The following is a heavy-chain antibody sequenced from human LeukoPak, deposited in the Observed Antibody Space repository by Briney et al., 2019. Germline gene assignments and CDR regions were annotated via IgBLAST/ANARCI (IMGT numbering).Heavy chain of an antibody. CDR2: ISYDGTNK. V-gene: IGHV3-30*04. D-gene: IGHD2-15*01. CDR3: ARGIVVVVADTSNWFDP. CDR1: GFTFSSYA. J-gene: IGHJ5*02. Sequence: GGSLRLSCAASGFTFSSYAMHWVRQAPGKGLEWVAVISYDGTNKYYADSVKGRFTISRENSKNTLYLQMNSLRADDTAVYYCARGIVVVVADTSNWFDPWGQGTPVTVSS.